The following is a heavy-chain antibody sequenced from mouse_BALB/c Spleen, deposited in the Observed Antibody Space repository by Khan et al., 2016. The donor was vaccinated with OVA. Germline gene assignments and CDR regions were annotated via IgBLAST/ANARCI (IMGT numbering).Heavy chain of an antibody. CDR1: DYSITSGYY. CDR2: ISYDGSN. Sequence: EVQLVESGPGLVKPSQSLSLTCSVTDYSITSGYYWNWIRQFPGNKLEWMGYISYDGSNNYNPSLKNRISITRDTSKNQFFLKLNSVTTEDTATYYCARDYYGNGYFDYWGQGTTLTVSS. CDR3: ARDYYGNGYFDY. V-gene: IGHV3-6*02. J-gene: IGHJ2*01. D-gene: IGHD1-1*01.